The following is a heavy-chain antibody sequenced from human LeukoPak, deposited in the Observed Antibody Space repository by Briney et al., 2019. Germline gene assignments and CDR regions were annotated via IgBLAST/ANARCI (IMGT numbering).Heavy chain of an antibody. V-gene: IGHV4-59*08. Sequence: SETLSLTCTVSGGSISSYYWSWIRQPPGKGLGWIGYIYYSGSTNYNPSLKSRVTISVDTSKNQFSLKLSSVTAADTAVYYCARADYYGSGSYRTHNWFDPWGQGTLVTVSS. D-gene: IGHD3-10*01. J-gene: IGHJ5*02. CDR2: IYYSGST. CDR3: ARADYYGSGSYRTHNWFDP. CDR1: GGSISSYY.